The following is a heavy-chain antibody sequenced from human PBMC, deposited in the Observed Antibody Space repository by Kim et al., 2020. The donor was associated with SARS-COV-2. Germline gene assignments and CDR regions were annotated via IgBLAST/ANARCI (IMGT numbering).Heavy chain of an antibody. D-gene: IGHD3-16*01. CDR3: ARWGSFDC. J-gene: IGHJ4*02. Sequence: GGSLILSCAASGFTFSSYSMNWVRQAPGKGLEWVSYISGSSTTIYYADSVKGRFTISRDNAKNSLSLQMNSLRTEDTAVYYCARWGSFDCWGQGTLVTVS. V-gene: IGHV3-48*04. CDR1: GFTFSSYS. CDR2: ISGSSTTI.